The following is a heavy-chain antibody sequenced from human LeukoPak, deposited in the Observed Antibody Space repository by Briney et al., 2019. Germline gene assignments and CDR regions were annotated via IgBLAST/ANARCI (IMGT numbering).Heavy chain of an antibody. Sequence: ASVKVSCKVSGYTLTELSMHWVRQAPGKGLEWMGGFDPEDGETIYAQKFQGRVTMTEDTSTDTAYMELSSLRSEDTAVYYCATVRYFDWTDLYFDYWGQGTLVTVSS. CDR1: GYTLTELS. CDR2: FDPEDGET. V-gene: IGHV1-24*01. D-gene: IGHD3-9*01. CDR3: ATVRYFDWTDLYFDY. J-gene: IGHJ4*02.